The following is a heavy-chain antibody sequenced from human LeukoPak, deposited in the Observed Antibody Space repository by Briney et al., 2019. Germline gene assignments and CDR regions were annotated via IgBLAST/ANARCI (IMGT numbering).Heavy chain of an antibody. V-gene: IGHV4-34*01. CDR2: INHSGST. CDR1: GGSFSGYY. J-gene: IGHJ4*02. CDR3: ARLPVTEGYCSSTSCSHFDY. Sequence: PSETLSLTCAVYGGSFSGYYWSWIRQPPGKGLEWIGEINHSGSTNYNPSLKSRVTISVDTSKNQFSLKLSSVTAADTAVYYCARLPVTEGYCSSTSCSHFDYWGQGTLITVSS. D-gene: IGHD2-2*01.